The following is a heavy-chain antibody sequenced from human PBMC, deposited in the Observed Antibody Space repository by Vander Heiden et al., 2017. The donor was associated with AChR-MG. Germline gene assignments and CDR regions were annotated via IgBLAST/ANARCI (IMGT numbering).Heavy chain of an antibody. D-gene: IGHD3-3*01. CDR3: ARGPKAVYYDFWSGYQRDFDY. Sequence: QVQLVQSGAEVKKPGASVKVSCKASGYTFTSSDLNWVLQATGQGLEVMGWMNPNSGNTGYAQKFQGRVTMTRNTSISTAYMELSSLRSEDTAVYYCARGPKAVYYDFWSGYQRDFDYWGQGTLVTVSS. CDR2: MNPNSGNT. CDR1: GYTFTSSD. J-gene: IGHJ4*02. V-gene: IGHV1-8*01.